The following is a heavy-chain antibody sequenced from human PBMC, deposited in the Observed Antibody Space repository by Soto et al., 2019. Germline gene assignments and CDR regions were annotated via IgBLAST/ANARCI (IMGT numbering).Heavy chain of an antibody. J-gene: IGHJ5*02. V-gene: IGHV4-59*01. CDR2: IYYSGST. Sequence: SETLSLTCTVSGGSISSYYWSWIRQPPGKGLEWIGYIYYSGSTNYNPSLKSRVTISVDTSKNQFSLKLSSVTAADTAVYYCARDRRNDNWFEPWGQGTLVTVSS. CDR3: ARDRRNDNWFEP. CDR1: GGSISSYY.